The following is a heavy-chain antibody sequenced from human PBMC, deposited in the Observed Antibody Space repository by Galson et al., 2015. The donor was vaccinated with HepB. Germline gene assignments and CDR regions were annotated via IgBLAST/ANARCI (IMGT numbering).Heavy chain of an antibody. CDR1: GFILRGFP. CDR2: SGNDGRT. Sequence: SLRLSCAGSGFILRGFPMSWVRQAPGMGLEWVSASGNDGRTYYADSVKGRYIISRDNSNNLLFLQMNNLRLEDTAVYFCARRLRADIEKAFDFWGQGTLVTVSS. D-gene: IGHD2-15*01. CDR3: ARRLRADIEKAFDF. J-gene: IGHJ3*01. V-gene: IGHV3-23*01.